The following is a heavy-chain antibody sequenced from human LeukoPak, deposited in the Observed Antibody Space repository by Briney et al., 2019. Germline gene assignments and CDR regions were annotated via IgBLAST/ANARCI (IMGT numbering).Heavy chain of an antibody. J-gene: IGHJ5*02. Sequence: GASVKVSRKASGYTFTDYYMHWVRQAPGQGLEWMGWLNPNNGDTGSAQKFQGRVTMTRDTSISTAYMELSRLRSDDTAVYYCAREGSIAVRPTDRDINWFDPWGQGTLVTVSS. CDR3: AREGSIAVRPTDRDINWFDP. CDR1: GYTFTDYY. D-gene: IGHD6-6*01. V-gene: IGHV1-2*02. CDR2: LNPNNGDT.